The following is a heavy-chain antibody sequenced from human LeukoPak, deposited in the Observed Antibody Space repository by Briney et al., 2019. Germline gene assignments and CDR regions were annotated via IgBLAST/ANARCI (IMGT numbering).Heavy chain of an antibody. J-gene: IGHJ4*02. CDR1: GYTXTELS. Sequence: ASVKVSCKVSGYTXTELSMHWVRQAPGQGLEWMGWINPNSGGTNYAQKFQGRVTMTRDTSIRTAYMELSRLRSDDTAVYYCARAYYASGIYSDWGQGTLVTVSS. D-gene: IGHD3-10*01. CDR2: INPNSGGT. CDR3: ARAYYASGIYSD. V-gene: IGHV1-2*02.